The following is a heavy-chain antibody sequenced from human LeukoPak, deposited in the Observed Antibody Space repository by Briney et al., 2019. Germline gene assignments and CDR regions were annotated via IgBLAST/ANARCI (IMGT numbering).Heavy chain of an antibody. CDR1: GYTLTGYN. J-gene: IGHJ4*02. V-gene: IGHV1-2*02. CDR2: INPNSGGT. CDR3: ARDGHFDY. Sequence: ASVKVSCKASGYTLTGYNINWLRQAPGQGPEWMGWINPNSGGTNYAQKFQGRVTMTRDTSITTAYMELSSLRSDDTAVYYCARDGHFDYWGQGTLVTVSS.